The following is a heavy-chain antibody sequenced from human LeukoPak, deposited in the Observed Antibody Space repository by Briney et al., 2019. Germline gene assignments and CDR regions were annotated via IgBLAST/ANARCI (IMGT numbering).Heavy chain of an antibody. CDR2: IYTSGST. V-gene: IGHV4-4*07. Sequence: SETLSLTCTVSGDSISTYYWNWVRQPAGKGLEWIGRIYTSGSTNYNPSLKSRVTMSVDTSKNQFSLKLSSVTAADTAVYYCARLKRDGFYFDYWGQGTLVTVSS. D-gene: IGHD5-24*01. CDR3: ARLKRDGFYFDY. CDR1: GDSISTYY. J-gene: IGHJ4*02.